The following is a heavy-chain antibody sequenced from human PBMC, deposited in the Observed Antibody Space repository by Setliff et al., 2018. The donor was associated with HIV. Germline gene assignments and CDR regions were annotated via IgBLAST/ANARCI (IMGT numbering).Heavy chain of an antibody. J-gene: IGHJ4*02. D-gene: IGHD3-22*01. Sequence: GESLKISCEASGYTFTNYAIAWLRQMPGKGLEWMGVVNPADSNVVYSPSFQGQVTISADKSTNTAYLQWSSLKTSDTAIYYCARHNCYDLWGQGTLVTVSS. CDR2: VNPADSNV. CDR1: GYTFTNYA. V-gene: IGHV5-51*01. CDR3: ARHNCYDL.